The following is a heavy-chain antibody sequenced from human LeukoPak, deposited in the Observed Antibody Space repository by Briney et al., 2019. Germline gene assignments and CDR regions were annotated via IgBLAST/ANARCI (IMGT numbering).Heavy chain of an antibody. CDR2: ISISGDGT. V-gene: IGHV3-23*01. J-gene: IGHJ2*01. Sequence: GGSLRLSCAASGFTFSKHGMSWVRQAPGKGLEWVSVISISGDGTYYADSVKGRFTISRDNSKNTLYMQMKSLRAEDTAVYYCARRPTSLGYFDVWGRGTLVTVSS. CDR3: ARRPTSLGYFDV. CDR1: GFTFSKHG.